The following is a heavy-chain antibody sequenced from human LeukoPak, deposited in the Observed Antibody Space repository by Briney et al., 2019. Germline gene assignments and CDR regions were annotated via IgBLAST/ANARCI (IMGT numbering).Heavy chain of an antibody. CDR1: GFTFSNYA. CDR2: ISGSGGST. V-gene: IGHV3-23*01. J-gene: IGHJ4*02. Sequence: PGGSLRLSCAASGFTFSNYAMSWVRQAPGKGLEWVSAISGSGGSTYYADSVKGRFTISRDNSKNTLYLQMNSLRAEDTAVYYCAKDPLRGGYSGYVSQFDYWGQGTLVTVSS. D-gene: IGHD5-12*01. CDR3: AKDPLRGGYSGYVSQFDY.